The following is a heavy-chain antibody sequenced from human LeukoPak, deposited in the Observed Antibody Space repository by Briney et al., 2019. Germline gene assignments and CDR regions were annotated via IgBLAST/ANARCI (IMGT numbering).Heavy chain of an antibody. CDR1: GFTFSSYG. D-gene: IGHD3-3*01. V-gene: IGHV3-23*01. J-gene: IGHJ4*02. CDR3: ARVYHSTYYDFWSGLNYFDY. CDR2: ISGSGGST. Sequence: GGTLRLSCAASGFTFSSYGMSWVRQAPGKGLEWVSAISGSGGSTYYADSVKGRFTISRDNSNNTLYLQMNSLRAEDTAVYYCARVYHSTYYDFWSGLNYFDYWGQGTLVTVSS.